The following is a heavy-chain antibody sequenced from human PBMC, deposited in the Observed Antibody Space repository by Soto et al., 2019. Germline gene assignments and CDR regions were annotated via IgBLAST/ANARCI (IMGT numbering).Heavy chain of an antibody. V-gene: IGHV3-7*03. CDR3: ARKYSSSWDWYFDL. Sequence: GGSLRLSCAASGFTFSSYWMSWVRQAPGKGLEWVANIKQDGSEKYYVDSVKGRFTISRDNAKNSLYLQMNSLRAEDTAVYYCARKYSSSWDWYFDLWGRGTLVTVSS. D-gene: IGHD6-13*01. CDR2: IKQDGSEK. J-gene: IGHJ2*01. CDR1: GFTFSSYW.